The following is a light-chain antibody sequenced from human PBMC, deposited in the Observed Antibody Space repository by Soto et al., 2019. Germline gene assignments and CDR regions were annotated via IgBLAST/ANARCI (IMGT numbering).Light chain of an antibody. CDR3: MQALQTPLT. V-gene: IGKV2-30*02. Sequence: DVVLTQSPLSLSVTLGQPASISCGSSRSLVHSDGNIYLIWFQXRQGQSPRRXIYQVSNRDSGVPDRFSGSGSVTDLTMKISRVEAEDVGVYYCMQALQTPLTFGQGTRLEIK. CDR1: RSLVHSDGNIY. J-gene: IGKJ5*01. CDR2: QVS.